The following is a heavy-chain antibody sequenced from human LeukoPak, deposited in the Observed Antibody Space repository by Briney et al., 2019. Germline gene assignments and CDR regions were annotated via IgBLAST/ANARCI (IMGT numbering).Heavy chain of an antibody. V-gene: IGHV1-24*01. CDR2: FDPEDGET. Sequence: ASVKVSCKVSGYTLTELSMHWVRQAPGKGLEWMGGFDPEDGETIYAQKFQGRVTMTEDTSTDTAYMELSSLRSEDTAVYYCATRPKTGDPYYYYYGMDVWGQGTTVTVSS. D-gene: IGHD7-27*01. CDR3: ATRPKTGDPYYYYYGMDV. CDR1: GYTLTELS. J-gene: IGHJ6*02.